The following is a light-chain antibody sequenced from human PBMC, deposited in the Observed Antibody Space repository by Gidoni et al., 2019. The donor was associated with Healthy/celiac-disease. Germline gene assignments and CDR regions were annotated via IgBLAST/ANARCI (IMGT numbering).Light chain of an antibody. Sequence: AIRMTQHPSSFSASTGDRVTITCRASQGISSYLAWYQQKPGKAPKLLIYAASTLQSGVPSRFSGSGSGTDFTLTISCLQSEDFATYYCQQYYSYPCSFGQGTKLEIK. CDR2: AAS. CDR3: QQYYSYPCS. J-gene: IGKJ2*04. CDR1: QGISSY. V-gene: IGKV1-8*01.